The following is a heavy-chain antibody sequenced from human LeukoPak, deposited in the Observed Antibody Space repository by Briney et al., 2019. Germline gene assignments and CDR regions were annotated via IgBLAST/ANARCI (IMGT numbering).Heavy chain of an antibody. Sequence: SGTLSLTCAVYGGSFSGYYWSWIRQPPGKGLEWIGEINHSGSTNYNPSLKSRVTISVDTSKNQFSLKLSSVTAADTAVYYCARQSRYYYDSSGHLGDYWGQGTLVTVSS. V-gene: IGHV4-34*01. CDR2: INHSGST. D-gene: IGHD3-22*01. CDR1: GGSFSGYY. CDR3: ARQSRYYYDSSGHLGDY. J-gene: IGHJ4*02.